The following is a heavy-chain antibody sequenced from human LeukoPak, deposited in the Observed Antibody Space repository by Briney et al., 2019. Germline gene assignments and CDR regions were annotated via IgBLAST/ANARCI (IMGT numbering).Heavy chain of an antibody. Sequence: GGSLRLTCAASGFTFSNYWMHWVRQAPGKGLEWVSSISSSSSYIYYADSVKGRFTISRDNAKNSLYLQMNSLRAEDTAVYYCAREKSSGPFDYWGQGTLVTVSS. CDR3: AREKSSGPFDY. CDR2: ISSSSSYI. J-gene: IGHJ4*02. D-gene: IGHD3-22*01. V-gene: IGHV3-21*01. CDR1: GFTFSNYW.